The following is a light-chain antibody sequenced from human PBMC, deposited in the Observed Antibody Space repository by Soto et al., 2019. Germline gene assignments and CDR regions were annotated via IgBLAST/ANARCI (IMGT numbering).Light chain of an antibody. CDR3: SSYTSSSTPL. CDR1: SSDVGGYNY. CDR2: DVS. Sequence: QSVLTQPASVSGSPGQSITISCTGTSSDVGGYNYVSWYQQHPGKAPKLMIYDVSNRPSGVSNRFSGSKSGNTASLTISGLQAEDEADDYCSSYTSSSTPLFGGGTKVTVL. V-gene: IGLV2-14*01. J-gene: IGLJ2*01.